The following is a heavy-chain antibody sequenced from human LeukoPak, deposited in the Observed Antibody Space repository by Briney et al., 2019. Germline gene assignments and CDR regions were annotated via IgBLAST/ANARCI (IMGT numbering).Heavy chain of an antibody. V-gene: IGHV3-7*01. CDR2: IKKDGSEK. J-gene: IGHJ4*02. CDR3: ARHLSGVAGYTYGRGIDY. CDR1: GFTFSSYW. D-gene: IGHD5-18*01. Sequence: GGSLRLSCAASGFTFSSYWMSWVRPAPGKGLEWVANIKKDGSEKYYVDSVKGRFTISRDNAKTSLYLQMNSLRAEDTAVYYCARHLSGVAGYTYGRGIDYWGQGTLVTVSS.